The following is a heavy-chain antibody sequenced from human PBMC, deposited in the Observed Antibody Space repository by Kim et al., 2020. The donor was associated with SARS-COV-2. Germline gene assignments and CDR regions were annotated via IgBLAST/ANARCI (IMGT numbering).Heavy chain of an antibody. CDR3: AKSSACLWF. V-gene: IGHV3-30*18. D-gene: IGHD3-16*01. Sequence: GGSLRLSCGASGFTFNNHAMHWVRQAPGKGLECVADLSYDGSITYYAESVKGQFTVSRDSSHNTLYLEMRSLRPEDTALYYCAKSSACLWFWG. J-gene: IGHJ6*01. CDR2: LSYDGSIT. CDR1: GFTFNNHA.